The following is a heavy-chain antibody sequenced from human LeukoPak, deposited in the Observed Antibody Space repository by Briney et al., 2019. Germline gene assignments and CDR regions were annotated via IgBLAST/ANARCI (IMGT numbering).Heavy chain of an antibody. CDR3: ARGVVVVPAAILYGMDV. D-gene: IGHD2-2*01. CDR2: INHSGRT. CDR1: GGSFSDYF. V-gene: IGHV4-34*01. Sequence: SETLSLTCAVYGGSFSDYFWGWIRQPPGKGLEWIGEINHSGRTYYNPSLKSRVTISVDTSKNQFSLNLSSVAAADTAVYYCARGVVVVPAAILYGMDVWGQGTTVTVSS. J-gene: IGHJ6*02.